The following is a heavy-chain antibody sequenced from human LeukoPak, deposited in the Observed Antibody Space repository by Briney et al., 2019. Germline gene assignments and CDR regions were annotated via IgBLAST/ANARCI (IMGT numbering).Heavy chain of an antibody. CDR2: INPNTGGT. Sequence: ASVKVSCKASGNTFTGYYMHWVRQAPGQGLEWMGWINPNTGGTNYAQKFQGRVTMTRDTSIGTAYMKLSRLTSDDTALYYCARDLGRWSGGDAFDIWGQGTMVTASS. J-gene: IGHJ3*02. CDR3: ARDLGRWSGGDAFDI. V-gene: IGHV1-2*02. D-gene: IGHD2-15*01. CDR1: GNTFTGYY.